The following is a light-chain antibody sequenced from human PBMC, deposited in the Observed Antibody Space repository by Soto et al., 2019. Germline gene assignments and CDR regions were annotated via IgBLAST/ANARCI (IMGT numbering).Light chain of an antibody. J-gene: IGLJ2*01. CDR3: SSYTSGGTFVV. CDR2: DVR. CDR1: SSDIGGYKY. Sequence: QSALTQPASVSGSPGQSNTIYCTCSSSDIGGYKYGSWYQQHPGKAPKLMISDVRSRTSGVSDRFSGSKSGNTASLTISGLQAGDEATYYCSSYTSGGTFVVFGRGTMLTVL. V-gene: IGLV2-14*03.